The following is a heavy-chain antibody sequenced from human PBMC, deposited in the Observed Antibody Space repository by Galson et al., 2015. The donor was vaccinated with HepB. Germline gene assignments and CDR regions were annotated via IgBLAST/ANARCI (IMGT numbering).Heavy chain of an antibody. CDR2: IIPIFGTA. D-gene: IGHD2-15*01. CDR3: ARVGGGCSGGSCYGSGYYYYYGMDV. J-gene: IGHJ6*02. Sequence: SVKVSCKASGGTFSSYAISWVRQAPGQGLEWMGGIIPIFGTANYAQKFQGSVTITADESTSTAYMELSSLRSEDTAVYYCARVGGGCSGGSCYGSGYYYYYGMDVWGQGTTVTVSS. CDR1: GGTFSSYA. V-gene: IGHV1-69*13.